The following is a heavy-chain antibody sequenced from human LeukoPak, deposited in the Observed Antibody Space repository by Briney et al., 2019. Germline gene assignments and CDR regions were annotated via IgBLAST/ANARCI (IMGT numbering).Heavy chain of an antibody. CDR2: INPSGGST. CDR3: ARDGRAEEDFQH. V-gene: IGHV1-46*01. Sequence: ASVKVSCKASGYTFTSYYMHWVRQAPGQGHEWMGIINPSGGSTSYAQKFQGRVTMTRDTSTSTVYMELSSLRSEDTAVYYCARDGRAEEDFQHWGQGTLVTVSS. CDR1: GYTFTSYY. J-gene: IGHJ1*01.